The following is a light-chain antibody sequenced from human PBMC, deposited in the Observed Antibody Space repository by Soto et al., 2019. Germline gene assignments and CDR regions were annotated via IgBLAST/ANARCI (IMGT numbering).Light chain of an antibody. CDR3: QQFYDLPIT. Sequence: DIQMTQSPSALSASVGDRVTITCQASQDISDVLNWYQQQPGKAPKVLIYDASKLQTGVPSRFSGRGSGKDFTFTISSLQPDDSGTYYCQQFYDLPITCGQGTRRAIK. CDR2: DAS. V-gene: IGKV1-33*01. J-gene: IGKJ5*01. CDR1: QDISDV.